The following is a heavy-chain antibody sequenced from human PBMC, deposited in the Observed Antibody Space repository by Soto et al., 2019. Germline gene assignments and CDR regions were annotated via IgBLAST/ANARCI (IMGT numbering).Heavy chain of an antibody. CDR3: AGDRYSSGWLDAFDI. CDR1: GFTVSSNY. CDR2: IYSGGST. J-gene: IGHJ3*02. D-gene: IGHD6-19*01. Sequence: EVQLVESGGGLVQPGGSLRLSCAASGFTVSSNYMSWVRQAPGKGLEWVSVIYSGGSTYYADSVKGRFTISRHSSKNTLYLQMNGLRAEDTAVYYCAGDRYSSGWLDAFDIWGQGTMVTVSS. V-gene: IGHV3-53*04.